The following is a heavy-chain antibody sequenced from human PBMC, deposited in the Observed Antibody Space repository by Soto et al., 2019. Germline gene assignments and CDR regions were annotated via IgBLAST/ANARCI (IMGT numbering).Heavy chain of an antibody. V-gene: IGHV1-46*01. Sequence: QVQLMQSGAEVKKPGASVKVSCKASGDTFTDYYIHWVRQAPGQGLEWMGTVNPSGGHTTYAQHFLGRVTMTRDTSTSTLCMELTSLTSDDTAVYYCARGGHVVVVTAALDYWGQGTLVTVSS. CDR3: ARGGHVVVVTAALDY. D-gene: IGHD2-21*02. J-gene: IGHJ4*02. CDR1: GDTFTDYY. CDR2: VNPSGGHT.